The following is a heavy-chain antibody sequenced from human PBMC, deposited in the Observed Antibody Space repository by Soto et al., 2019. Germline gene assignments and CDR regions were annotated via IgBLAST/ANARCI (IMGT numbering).Heavy chain of an antibody. CDR3: ASPGEAMVRGVPHYYYGMDV. CDR2: IYYSGST. V-gene: IGHV4-39*01. CDR1: GCSIASSTYY. D-gene: IGHD3-10*01. Sequence: SDTRSLTCTFCGCSIASSTYYWGWIRQPPGQGLEWIGSIYYSGSTYYNPSLKSRVTISVDTSKNQFSLKLSSVTAADTAVYYCASPGEAMVRGVPHYYYGMDVWGQGTTVT. J-gene: IGHJ6*02.